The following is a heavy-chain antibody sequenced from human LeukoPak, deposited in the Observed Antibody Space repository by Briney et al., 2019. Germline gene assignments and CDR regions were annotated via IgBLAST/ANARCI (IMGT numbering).Heavy chain of an antibody. CDR3: TTCGYSGYDSNY. J-gene: IGHJ4*02. CDR1: GFTFSNAW. Sequence: KPGGSLRLSCAASGFTFSNAWMTWVRQAPGKGLEWVGRIKRKTVGGTTDYAAPVKGRFTISRDDSKDTLYLQMNGLIIADTGVYYCTTCGYSGYDSNYWGQGVLVTVSS. CDR2: IKRKTVGGTT. V-gene: IGHV3-15*01. D-gene: IGHD5-12*01.